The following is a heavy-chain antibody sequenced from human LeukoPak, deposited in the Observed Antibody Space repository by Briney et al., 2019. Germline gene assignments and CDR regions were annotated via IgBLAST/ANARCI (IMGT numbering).Heavy chain of an antibody. CDR3: AGTYGSGSSQPFDY. CDR1: GYTFTSFG. CDR2: ISAYNGNT. V-gene: IGHV1-18*01. Sequence: ASVKVSCKASGYTFTSFGISWVRQAPGQGLEWMGWISAYNGNTNYAQNLQGRVTMTTDTSTRTAYMELRSLRSDDTAVYYCAGTYGSGSSQPFDYWGQGTLVTVSS. J-gene: IGHJ4*02. D-gene: IGHD3-10*01.